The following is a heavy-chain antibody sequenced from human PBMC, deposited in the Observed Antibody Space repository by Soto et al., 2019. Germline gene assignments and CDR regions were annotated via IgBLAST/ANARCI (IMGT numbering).Heavy chain of an antibody. CDR3: ARIQRDEYYYGMDV. D-gene: IGHD1-1*01. V-gene: IGHV2-26*01. CDR2: IFSNDEK. Sequence: QVTLKESGPVLVKPTETLTLTCTVSGFSLSNARMGVSWIRQPPGKALEWLAHIFSNDEKSYSTSLKSRLTISKDTSKSQVVLTMTNMDPVDTVTYYCARIQRDEYYYGMDVWGQGTTVTVSS. CDR1: GFSLSNARMG. J-gene: IGHJ6*02.